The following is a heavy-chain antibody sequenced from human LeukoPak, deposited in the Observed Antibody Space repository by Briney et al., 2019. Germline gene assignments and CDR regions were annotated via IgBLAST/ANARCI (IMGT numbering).Heavy chain of an antibody. CDR2: IYHSGST. CDR1: GGSISSGGYS. Sequence: SQTLSLTCAVSGGSISSGGYSWSWIRQPPGKGLEWIGYIYHSGSTYYNPSLKSRVTISVDRSKNQFSLKLSSVTAADTAVYYCARDGKTYDSSGYDYWGQGTLVTVSP. CDR3: ARDGKTYDSSGYDY. J-gene: IGHJ4*02. D-gene: IGHD3-22*01. V-gene: IGHV4-30-2*01.